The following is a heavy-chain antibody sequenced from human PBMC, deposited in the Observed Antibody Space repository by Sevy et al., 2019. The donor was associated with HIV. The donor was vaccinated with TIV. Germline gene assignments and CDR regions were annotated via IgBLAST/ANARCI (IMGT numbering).Heavy chain of an antibody. CDR1: GFTSSSYA. CDR2: ISYDGSNK. J-gene: IGHJ4*02. V-gene: IGHV3-30-3*01. Sequence: GGSLRLSCAASGFTSSSYAMHWVRQAPGKGLEWVAVISYDGSNKYYADSVKGRFPISRDNSKNTLYLQMNSLRAEDTAVYYCARDVEMATIKYYFDYWGQGTLVTVSS. D-gene: IGHD5-12*01. CDR3: ARDVEMATIKYYFDY.